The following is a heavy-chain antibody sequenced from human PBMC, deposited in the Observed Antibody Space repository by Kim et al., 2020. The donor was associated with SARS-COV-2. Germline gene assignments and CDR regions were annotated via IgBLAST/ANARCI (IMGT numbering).Heavy chain of an antibody. J-gene: IGHJ4*02. V-gene: IGHV4-39*01. CDR3: ASTVIRGTIRGVIIY. D-gene: IGHD3-10*01. Sequence: PSLKSRVTIAVDTSKNQFSLKLSSVTAADTAVYYCASTVIRGTIRGVIIYWGQGTLVTVSS.